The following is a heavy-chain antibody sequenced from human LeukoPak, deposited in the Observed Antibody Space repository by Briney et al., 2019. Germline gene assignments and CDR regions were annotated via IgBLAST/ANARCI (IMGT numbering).Heavy chain of an antibody. D-gene: IGHD5-12*01. CDR3: ARDGSGYDYVYYYGMDV. Sequence: SETLSLTCTVSGGSISSYCWSWIRQPPGKGLEWIGYIYYSGSTNYNPSLKSRVTISVETSKNQFSLKLSSVTAADTAVYYCARDGSGYDYVYYYGMDVWGQGTTVTVSS. CDR1: GGSISSYC. CDR2: IYYSGST. J-gene: IGHJ6*02. V-gene: IGHV4-59*01.